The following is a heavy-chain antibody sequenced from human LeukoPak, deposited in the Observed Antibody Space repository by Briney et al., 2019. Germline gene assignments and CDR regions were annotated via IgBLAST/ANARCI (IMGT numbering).Heavy chain of an antibody. V-gene: IGHV4-39*01. J-gene: IGHJ3*02. CDR1: GGSISTDTYS. CDR2: IYYSGST. D-gene: IGHD2-15*01. CDR3: ARRFVGLAHDTFXI. Sequence: PSETLSLTCTVSGGSISTDTYSWGWIRQPPGKGLEWIGSIYYSGSTYYNPSLKSRVTISVHTSKNQFSLKLTSVTAADTAVYYCARRFVGLAHDTFXIWGXGTXVT.